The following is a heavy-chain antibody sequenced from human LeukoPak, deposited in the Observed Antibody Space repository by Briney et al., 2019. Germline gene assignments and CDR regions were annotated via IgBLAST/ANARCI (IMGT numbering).Heavy chain of an antibody. CDR2: INENNDEI. J-gene: IGHJ4*02. Sequence: ASVKVSCKASGYIFTGYKLHWVRQAPGQRPEWMGWINENNDEIKYSEKVQDKVTITRDTSASTAHVAMNRLRAEDTAMYYCARGRGSYSLDYWGQGTLVTVSS. D-gene: IGHD1-26*01. V-gene: IGHV1-3*01. CDR3: ARGRGSYSLDY. CDR1: GYIFTGYK.